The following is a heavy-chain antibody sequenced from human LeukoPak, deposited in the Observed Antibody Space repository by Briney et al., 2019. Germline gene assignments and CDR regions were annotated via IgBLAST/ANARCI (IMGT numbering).Heavy chain of an antibody. CDR3: ASSDNYGSGGAQDY. D-gene: IGHD3-10*01. CDR1: GFTFSSYS. Sequence: PGGSLRLSCAASGFTFSSYSMNWVRQAPGKGLEWVSSISSSSSYIYYADSVKGRFTISRDNAKNSLYLQMNSLRAEDTAVYYCASSDNYGSGGAQDYWGQGTLVTVSS. J-gene: IGHJ4*02. V-gene: IGHV3-21*01. CDR2: ISSSSSYI.